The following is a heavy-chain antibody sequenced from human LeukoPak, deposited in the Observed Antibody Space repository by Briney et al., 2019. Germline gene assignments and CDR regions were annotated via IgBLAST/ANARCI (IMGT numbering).Heavy chain of an antibody. Sequence: GESLKISCKASACSSTSYCIGWVRQIPGKGLEWMGIIYPGDSYTRDSPSLQGQVTISADKSISTAYLQWSGLKASDTAMYYCARRYEAATRFYYYLVMDVWGQGTTVTVS. CDR3: ARRYEAATRFYYYLVMDV. CDR2: IYPGDSYT. D-gene: IGHD2-15*01. V-gene: IGHV5-51*01. J-gene: IGHJ6*02. CDR1: ACSSTSYC.